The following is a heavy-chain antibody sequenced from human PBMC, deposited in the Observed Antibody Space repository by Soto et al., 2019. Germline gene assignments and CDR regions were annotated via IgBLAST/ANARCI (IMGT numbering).Heavy chain of an antibody. J-gene: IGHJ4*02. CDR1: GFTFSSYV. Sequence: GGSLRLSCAASGFTFSSYVMHWVRQAPGKGLEWVAVISYDGSNKYYADSVKGRFTISRDNSKNTLYLQMNSLRAEDTAVYYCAKDRRSRIAVAGTILGYWGQGTLVTVSS. CDR3: AKDRRSRIAVAGTILGY. V-gene: IGHV3-30*18. D-gene: IGHD6-19*01. CDR2: ISYDGSNK.